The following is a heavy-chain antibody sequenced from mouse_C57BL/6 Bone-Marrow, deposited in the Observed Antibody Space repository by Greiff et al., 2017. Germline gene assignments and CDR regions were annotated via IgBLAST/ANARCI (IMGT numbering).Heavy chain of an antibody. CDR2: ISGGGGNT. D-gene: IGHD1-1*01. J-gene: IGHJ1*03. CDR1: GFTFSSYT. CDR3: SRQVTTVLATKYFDV. Sequence: EVKLVESGGGLVKPGGSLKLSCAASGFTFSSYTMSWVRQTPEKRLQWVAAISGGGGNTYYPDSVKGRFTISRDNDKNLLYLQMSSLRSEDTALXYCSRQVTTVLATKYFDVWGTGTTVTVSS. V-gene: IGHV5-9*01.